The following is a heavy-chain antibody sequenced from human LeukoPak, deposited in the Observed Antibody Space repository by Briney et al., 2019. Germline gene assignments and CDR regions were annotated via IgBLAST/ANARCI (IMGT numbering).Heavy chain of an antibody. Sequence: GASVKVSCKASGYTFNNYGITWVRQAPGQGLEWMGYIRIYNTITNDAQNLQGRVTLTTDTSTSSAYMELRSLRSDDTAVYYCARGSGSYSYFDCWGQGALVTVSS. D-gene: IGHD3-10*01. CDR3: ARGSGSYSYFDC. V-gene: IGHV1-18*01. CDR1: GYTFNNYG. CDR2: IRIYNTIT. J-gene: IGHJ4*02.